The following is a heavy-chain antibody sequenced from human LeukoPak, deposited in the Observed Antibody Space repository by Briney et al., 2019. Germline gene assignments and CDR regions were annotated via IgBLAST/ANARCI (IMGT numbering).Heavy chain of an antibody. D-gene: IGHD3-3*01. CDR1: GFSFSTYA. V-gene: IGHV3-23*01. J-gene: IGHJ4*02. CDR3: AKGVRVTIFGVVKTPFDY. CDR2: ISGSGVHT. Sequence: GGSLRLSCAASGFSFSTYAMSWVRQAPGKGLEWVSSISGSGVHTWYAESVKGRFTISRDNSKNTLYLQMNSLRAEDTAVYYCAKGVRVTIFGVVKTPFDYWGQGTLVTVSS.